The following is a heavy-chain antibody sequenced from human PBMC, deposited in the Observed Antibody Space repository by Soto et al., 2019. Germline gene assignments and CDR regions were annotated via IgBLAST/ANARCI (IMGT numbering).Heavy chain of an antibody. CDR3: ARDTVISYLGELSFFN. D-gene: IGHD3-16*02. V-gene: IGHV3-66*01. CDR1: GFTVSSNY. J-gene: IGHJ4*02. CDR2: IYSGGST. Sequence: EVQLVESGGGLVQPGGSLRLSCAASGFTVSSNYMSWVRQAPGKGLEWVSVIYSGGSTYYADSVKGRFTISRDNSKNTLYLQMNSLRAEDTAVYYCARDTVISYLGELSFFNWGQGTLVTVSS.